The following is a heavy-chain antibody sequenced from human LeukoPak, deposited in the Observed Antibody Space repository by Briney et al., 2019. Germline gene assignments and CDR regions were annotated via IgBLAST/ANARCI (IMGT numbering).Heavy chain of an antibody. V-gene: IGHV1-18*01. CDR2: ISAYNGNT. Sequence: ASVKVSCKASGYTFTSYGISWVRQAPGQVLAWMGWISAYNGNTNYAQKLQGRVTMTTDTSTSTAYMELRSLRSDDTAVYYCARAGSSGAYYYYGMDVWGQGTTVTVSS. D-gene: IGHD3-22*01. CDR1: GYTFTSYG. J-gene: IGHJ6*02. CDR3: ARAGSSGAYYYYGMDV.